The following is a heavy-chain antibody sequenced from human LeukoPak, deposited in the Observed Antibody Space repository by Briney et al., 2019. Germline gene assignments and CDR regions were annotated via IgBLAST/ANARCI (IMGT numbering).Heavy chain of an antibody. J-gene: IGHJ2*01. V-gene: IGHV4-34*01. CDR3: ARLVRAQGIPITYHYLDL. D-gene: IGHD1-14*01. CDR2: NHPSGIT. CDR1: GASFGHYY. Sequence: SETLSLTCAVYGASFGHYYWTWIRRPPGKGLEWIGENHPSGITNYNPSLKSRVTISVDLSENLFSLKVTSVTAADTAVYYCARLVRAQGIPITYHYLDLWGRGTLVTVSS.